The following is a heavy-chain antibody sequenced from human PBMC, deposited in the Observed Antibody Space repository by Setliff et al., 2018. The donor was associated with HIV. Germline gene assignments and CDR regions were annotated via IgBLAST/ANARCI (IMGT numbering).Heavy chain of an antibody. CDR3: ARGGAVSADFDS. V-gene: IGHV4-39*07. Sequence: PSETLSLTCTVSGGSISSSSYYWGWIRQPPGKGLEWIGSIYYSGSTYYNPSLKSRLTISVDTSKNQFSLSLNSVTAADTAVYFCARGGAVSADFDSWGQGTLVTVSS. J-gene: IGHJ5*01. CDR2: IYYSGST. D-gene: IGHD3-16*01. CDR1: GGSISSSSYY.